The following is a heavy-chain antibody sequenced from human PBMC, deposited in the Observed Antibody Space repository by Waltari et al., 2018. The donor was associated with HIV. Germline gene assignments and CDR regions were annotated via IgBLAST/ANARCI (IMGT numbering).Heavy chain of an antibody. CDR2: MYNSGTT. Sequence: QLHLQESGPGLVKPSETLALTCTVSGGSITRNDFYWAWIRQHPGKGLEWIGLMYNSGTTDYNPSLKSRVSMSRDTSKNRFSLRLHSVTAADTAIYYCARRGDGFNQHARLDHWGPGTLVTVSS. V-gene: IGHV4-39*01. J-gene: IGHJ4*02. CDR1: GGSITRNDFY. D-gene: IGHD2-2*01. CDR3: ARRGDGFNQHARLDH.